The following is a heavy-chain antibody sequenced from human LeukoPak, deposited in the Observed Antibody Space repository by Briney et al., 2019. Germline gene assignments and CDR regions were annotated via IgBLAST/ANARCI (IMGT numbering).Heavy chain of an antibody. Sequence: ASVKVSCKASGGTFSSYAISWVRQAPGQGLEWMGRIIPILGIANYAQKFQGRVTITADKSTSTAYMELSSLRSEDTAAYYCARNYPAGWYFDLWGRGTLVTVSS. CDR2: IIPILGIA. CDR1: GGTFSSYA. J-gene: IGHJ2*01. CDR3: ARNYPAGWYFDL. V-gene: IGHV1-69*04. D-gene: IGHD1-7*01.